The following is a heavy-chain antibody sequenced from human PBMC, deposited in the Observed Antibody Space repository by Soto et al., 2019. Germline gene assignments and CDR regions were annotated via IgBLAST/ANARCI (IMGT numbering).Heavy chain of an antibody. J-gene: IGHJ6*02. D-gene: IGHD6-13*01. CDR2: INHSGST. CDR1: GGSFSGYY. CDR3: AKIAAAGRLLGYYYSYAMDV. Sequence: PSETLSITCAVYGGSFSGYYWSWIRQPPGKGLEWIGEINHSGSTNYNPSLKSRVTISVDTSKNQFSLKLSSVTAADTAVYYCAKIAAAGRLLGYYYSYAMDVWGQGTSLSVFS. V-gene: IGHV4-34*01.